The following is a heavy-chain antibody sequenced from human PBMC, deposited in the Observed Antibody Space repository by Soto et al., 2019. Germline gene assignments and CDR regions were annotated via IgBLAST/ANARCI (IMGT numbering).Heavy chain of an antibody. J-gene: IGHJ3*02. Sequence: QLQLQESGPGLVKPSETLSLTCTVSGGSISSSSYYWGWIRQPPGKGLGWIGSIYYSGSTYYNPSLKSRVTISVDTSKNQFSLKLSSVTAADTAVYYCARLTMIVVVMDAFDIWGQGTMVTVSS. V-gene: IGHV4-39*01. CDR2: IYYSGST. CDR3: ARLTMIVVVMDAFDI. CDR1: GGSISSSSYY. D-gene: IGHD3-22*01.